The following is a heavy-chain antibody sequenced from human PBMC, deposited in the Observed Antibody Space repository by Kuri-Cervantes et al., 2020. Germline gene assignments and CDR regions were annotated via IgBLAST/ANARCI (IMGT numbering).Heavy chain of an antibody. D-gene: IGHD2/OR15-2a*01. CDR1: GFTFDDYA. J-gene: IGHJ4*02. CDR2: ISWNSGSI. Sequence: GGSLRPSCAASGFTFDDYAMHWVRQAPGKGLEWVSGISWNSGSIGYADSVKGRFTISRDNAKNSLYLQMNSLRAEDTAVYYCARDLGLLGYWGQGTLVTVSS. V-gene: IGHV3-9*01. CDR3: ARDLGLLGY.